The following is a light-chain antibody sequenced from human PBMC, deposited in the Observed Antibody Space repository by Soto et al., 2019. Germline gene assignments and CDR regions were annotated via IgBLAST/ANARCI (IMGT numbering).Light chain of an antibody. CDR1: QSVSSSY. J-gene: IGKJ1*01. Sequence: EVVLTQSPGTLSLSPGERATLSCRASQSVSSSYLAWYQQKPGQAPRLLIYGASTRATGIPDRFSGSGSGTDFTLTIFRLEPDDCAVYYCQQYGRAFGQGTKVEIK. V-gene: IGKV3-20*01. CDR2: GAS. CDR3: QQYGRA.